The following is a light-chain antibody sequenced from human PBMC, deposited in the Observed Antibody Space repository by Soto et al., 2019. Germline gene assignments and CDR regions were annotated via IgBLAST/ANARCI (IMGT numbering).Light chain of an antibody. J-gene: IGLJ3*02. V-gene: IGLV2-23*01. CDR2: EGS. CDR3: CSYAGSSTSWV. Sequence: QSALTQPASVSGSPGQSITISCTGTISDVGRYDLVSWYQQHPGKAPKLMIYEGSKRPSGVSSRFSGSKSGNTASLTISGLQAEDEADYYCCSYAGSSTSWVFGGGTQLTVL. CDR1: ISDVGRYDL.